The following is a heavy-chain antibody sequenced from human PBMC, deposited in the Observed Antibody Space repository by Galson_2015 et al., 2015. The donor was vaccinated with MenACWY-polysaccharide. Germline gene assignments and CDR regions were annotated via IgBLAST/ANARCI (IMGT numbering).Heavy chain of an antibody. CDR1: GFMLVNYA. CDR3: TKNTRCFDLFDVFAI. V-gene: IGHV3-9*01. D-gene: IGHD3-9*01. Sequence: SLRLSCAASGFMLVNYAMHWVRLAPGKGLEWVAGISCSSLDIYYADSVKGRFTISRDNAKNTLYLQMNSLRVEDTAVYYCTKNTRCFDLFDVFAIWGQASRGTVSS. J-gene: IGHJ3*02. CDR2: ISCSSLDI.